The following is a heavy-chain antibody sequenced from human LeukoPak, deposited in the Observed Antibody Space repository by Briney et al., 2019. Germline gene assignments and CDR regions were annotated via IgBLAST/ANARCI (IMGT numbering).Heavy chain of an antibody. CDR1: GYTFTGYY. CDR2: IDPNSGGT. CDR3: ARAPMGAAALY. Sequence: ASVTVSCKASGYTFTGYYMHWVRQAPGQGLEWMGWIDPNSGGTNYAQKFQGRVTMTRDTSISTAYMELSSLRSDDTAFYYCARAPMGAAALYWGQGTLVTVSS. V-gene: IGHV1-2*02. J-gene: IGHJ4*02. D-gene: IGHD6-13*01.